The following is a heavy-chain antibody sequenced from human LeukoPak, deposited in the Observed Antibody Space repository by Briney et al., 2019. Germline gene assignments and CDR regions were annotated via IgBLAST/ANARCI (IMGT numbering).Heavy chain of an antibody. V-gene: IGHV4-34*01. Sequence: SETLSLTCAVYGGSFSGYYWSWIRQPPGKGLEWIGEINHSGSTNYNPSLKSRVTISVDTSKNQFSLKLSSVTAADTAVYYCARAPLFYFDYWGQGTLVTVSS. D-gene: IGHD2-21*01. CDR1: GGSFSGYY. CDR2: INHSGST. CDR3: ARAPLFYFDY. J-gene: IGHJ4*02.